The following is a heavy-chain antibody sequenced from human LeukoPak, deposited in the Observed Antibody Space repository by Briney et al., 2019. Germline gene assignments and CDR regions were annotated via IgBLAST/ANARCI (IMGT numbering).Heavy chain of an antibody. CDR2: IYGDGST. Sequence: PGGSLRLSCAAAGFIVSNNYMSWVRQAPGKGLEWVSVIYGDGSTYYADSVKGRFTISRDNSKNTLYLQMNSLRPEDTAVYYCARRFITGWHLDYWGQGTLVTVSS. CDR3: ARRFITGWHLDY. D-gene: IGHD6-19*01. J-gene: IGHJ4*02. V-gene: IGHV3-53*01. CDR1: GFIVSNNY.